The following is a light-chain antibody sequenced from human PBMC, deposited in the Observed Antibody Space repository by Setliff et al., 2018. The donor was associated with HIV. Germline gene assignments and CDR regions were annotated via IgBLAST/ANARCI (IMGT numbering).Light chain of an antibody. Sequence: QSVLAQPASVSGSPGQSITISCTGTSSDIGGYNYVSWYQQHPGKAPKLMIYDVSKRSSGVSNRFSGSKSGNTASLTISGLQAEDEADYYCSSYTSSSTYVFGTGTKV. CDR1: SSDIGGYNY. J-gene: IGLJ1*01. V-gene: IGLV2-14*01. CDR2: DVS. CDR3: SSYTSSSTYV.